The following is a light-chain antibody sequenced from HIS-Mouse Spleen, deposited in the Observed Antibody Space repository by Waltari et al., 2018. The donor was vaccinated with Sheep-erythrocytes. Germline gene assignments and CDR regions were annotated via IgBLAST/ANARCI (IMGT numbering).Light chain of an antibody. CDR1: QSISSW. CDR2: KAS. Sequence: DIQMTQSPSTLSASVGDRVTITCRASQSISSWLAWYQQKPGKAPKLLSYKASSLESGVPSRFSGSGSGTEFTLTISSLQPDDFATYYCQQYNSYSPRTFGQGTKLEIK. V-gene: IGKV1-5*03. CDR3: QQYNSYSPRT. J-gene: IGKJ2*01.